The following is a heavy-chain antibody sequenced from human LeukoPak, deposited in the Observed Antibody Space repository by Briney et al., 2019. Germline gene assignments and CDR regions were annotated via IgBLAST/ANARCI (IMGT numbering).Heavy chain of an antibody. Sequence: PGGSLRLSCAASGFTFSSYSMNWVRQAPGKGLEWVSYISSSSSTIYYADSVKGRFTISRDNAKNSLYLQMNSLRDEDTAVYYCARGLLWFGELHTSNGMDVWGQGTTVTVSS. CDR2: ISSSSSTI. D-gene: IGHD3-10*01. CDR3: ARGLLWFGELHTSNGMDV. CDR1: GFTFSSYS. J-gene: IGHJ6*02. V-gene: IGHV3-48*02.